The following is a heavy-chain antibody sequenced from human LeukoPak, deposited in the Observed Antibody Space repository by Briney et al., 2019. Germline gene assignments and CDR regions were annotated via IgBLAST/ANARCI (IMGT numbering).Heavy chain of an antibody. J-gene: IGHJ4*02. D-gene: IGHD2-15*01. CDR1: GLTVSNTY. V-gene: IGHV3-66*01. Sequence: GGSLRLSCAASGLTVSNTYMNWVRQAPGKGLEWASVIYSGGSTYYADSVKGRFTISRDNSKNTLYLQMNTLRAEDTAVYYCARASCSGGSCCTEFGSYYFDYWGQGTLVTVSS. CDR3: ARASCSGGSCCTEFGSYYFDY. CDR2: IYSGGST.